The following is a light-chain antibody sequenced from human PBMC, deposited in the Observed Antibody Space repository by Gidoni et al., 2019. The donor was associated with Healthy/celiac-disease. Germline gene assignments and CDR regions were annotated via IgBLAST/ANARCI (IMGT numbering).Light chain of an antibody. V-gene: IGLV1-51*01. CDR1: SSNIGNNY. J-gene: IGLJ2*01. CDR3: GTWDSSLSAVV. Sequence: QSVLTPPPSVSAAPGQKVTISCSGGSSNIGNNYVSWYQQLPGTAPKLLIYDNNKRPSGIPDRFSGSKSGTSATLGITGLQTGDEADYYCGTWDSSLSAVVFGGGTKLTVL. CDR2: DNN.